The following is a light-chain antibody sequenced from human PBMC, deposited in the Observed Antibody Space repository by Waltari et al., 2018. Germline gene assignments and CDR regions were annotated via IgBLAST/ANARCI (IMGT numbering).Light chain of an antibody. CDR1: SSNIGTYN. J-gene: IGLJ2*01. CDR3: AAWDGSLNGVV. Sequence: QSVLTQPPSASGTPGQRVTTSCSGSSSNIGTYNVNWYQHLPGAAPKLLICLNNQRPSGVPDRFSASKSGTSASLAISGLQSEDEADYYCAAWDGSLNGVVFGGGTKLTVL. CDR2: LNN. V-gene: IGLV1-44*01.